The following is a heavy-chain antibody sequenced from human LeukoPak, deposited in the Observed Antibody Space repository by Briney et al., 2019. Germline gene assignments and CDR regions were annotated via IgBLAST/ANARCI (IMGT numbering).Heavy chain of an antibody. Sequence: GASVKVSCKASGYTFTRYYIQWVRQAPGQGLDWMGWINPHSGGTNYAQEFQGRVTMTRDTSISTAYMELSSLSPDDTAVYYCARDWEYYGSSGYRADYWGQGTLVTASS. D-gene: IGHD3-22*01. CDR3: ARDWEYYGSSGYRADY. V-gene: IGHV1-2*02. CDR1: GYTFTRYY. CDR2: INPHSGGT. J-gene: IGHJ4*02.